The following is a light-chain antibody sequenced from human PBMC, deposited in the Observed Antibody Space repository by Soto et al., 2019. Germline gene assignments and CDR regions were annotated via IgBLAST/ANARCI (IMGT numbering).Light chain of an antibody. CDR1: SSNIGSNY. J-gene: IGLJ3*02. CDR3: AAWDDSLSGTV. Sequence: QSVLTQPPSASGTPGQRVTLSCSGRSSNIGSNYVYWYQQLPGTAPKLLIYSNNQRPSGVPDRFSGSKSGTSASLAISGLRSEDEAEYYCAAWDDSLSGTVFGGGTKLTVL. CDR2: SNN. V-gene: IGLV1-47*02.